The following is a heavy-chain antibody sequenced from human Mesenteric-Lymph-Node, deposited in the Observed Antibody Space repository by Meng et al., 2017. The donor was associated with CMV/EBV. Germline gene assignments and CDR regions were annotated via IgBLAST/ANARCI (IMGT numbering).Heavy chain of an antibody. CDR2: MNPNSGTA. V-gene: IGHV1-8*01. CDR1: FTGYD. J-gene: IGHJ5*02. CDR3: ARGPDIVVAVAGTAWLDP. D-gene: IGHD2-15*01. Sequence: FTGYDINWVRQATGQGIEWMGWMNPNSGTAGYAQKFQGRVTMTRDTSISTAYMELSSLRSDDTAVYYCARGPDIVVAVAGTAWLDPWGQGTLVTVSS.